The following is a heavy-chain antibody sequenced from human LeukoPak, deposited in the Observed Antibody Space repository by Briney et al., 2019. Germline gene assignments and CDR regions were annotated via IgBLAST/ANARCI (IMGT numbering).Heavy chain of an antibody. CDR1: GFTFSSYW. D-gene: IGHD6-19*01. V-gene: IGHV3-7*01. CDR2: IKQDGSEK. Sequence: GGSLRLSCAASGFTFSSYWMSWVRQAPGKGLEWVANIKQDGSEKYYVDSVKGRFTISRDNAKNSLYLQMNSLRAEDTAVYYCARGAVAADYYYMDVWGKGTTVTISS. CDR3: ARGAVAADYYYMDV. J-gene: IGHJ6*03.